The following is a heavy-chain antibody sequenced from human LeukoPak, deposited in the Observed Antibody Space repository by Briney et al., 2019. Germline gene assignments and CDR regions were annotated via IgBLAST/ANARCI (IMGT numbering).Heavy chain of an antibody. D-gene: IGHD2-21*02. CDR1: GFTFGSYA. J-gene: IGHJ4*02. CDR2: ISYDGTNK. V-gene: IGHV3-30-3*01. Sequence: GGSLRLSCAASGFTFGSYAMHWVRQAPGRGLERVAGISYDGTNKYYADSVKGRFTISRDNSKNTLYLQMNSLRTDDTAVYYCARESPACGEDCYFDYWGQGTLVTVSS. CDR3: ARESPACGEDCYFDY.